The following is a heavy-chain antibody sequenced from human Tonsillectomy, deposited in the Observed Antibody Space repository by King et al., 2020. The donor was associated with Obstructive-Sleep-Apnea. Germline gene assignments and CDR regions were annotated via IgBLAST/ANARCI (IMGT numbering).Heavy chain of an antibody. J-gene: IGHJ4*02. CDR1: GGSFNSYT. CDR3: ASPDNTGHHSPYAY. Sequence: QLVQSGTEVKKPGSSVKVSCRTSGGSFNSYTISWVRQAPGQGLEWMGGIIPILGTANYAQKFQGRVTITADESTSTVYMELSSLRSEDTAVYYCASPDNTGHHSPYAYWGQGTLVTVSS. CDR2: IIPILGTA. D-gene: IGHD1-1*01. V-gene: IGHV1-69*16.